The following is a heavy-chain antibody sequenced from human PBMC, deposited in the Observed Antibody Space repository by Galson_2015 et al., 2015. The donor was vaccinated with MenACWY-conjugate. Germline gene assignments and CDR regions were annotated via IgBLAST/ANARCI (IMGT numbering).Heavy chain of an antibody. Sequence: ETLSLTCTVSGGSISSYYWSWIRQPPGKGLEWIGRMYDSGSINQNPSLKSRVTMSVDTSKNQFSLKLSSVTAADTAVYYCARGYNSASRLPFYWGQGTLVTVSS. CDR1: GGSISSYY. J-gene: IGHJ4*02. CDR3: ARGYNSASRLPFY. D-gene: IGHD6-19*01. CDR2: MYDSGSI. V-gene: IGHV4-59*08.